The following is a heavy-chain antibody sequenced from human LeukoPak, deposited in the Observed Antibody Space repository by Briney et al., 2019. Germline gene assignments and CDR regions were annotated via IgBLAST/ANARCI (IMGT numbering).Heavy chain of an antibody. D-gene: IGHD2-2*01. V-gene: IGHV4-39*01. CDR2: IHCSGST. CDR3: ASLARPYCSSTSCRNFDY. Sequence: PSETLSLTCTVSGGSISSSSYYWAWIRQPPGKGLEWIGSIHCSGSTYYNPSLQSRVTISVDTSKNQFSLKLSSVTAADTAVYYCASLARPYCSSTSCRNFDYWGQGTLVTVSS. J-gene: IGHJ4*02. CDR1: GGSISSSSYY.